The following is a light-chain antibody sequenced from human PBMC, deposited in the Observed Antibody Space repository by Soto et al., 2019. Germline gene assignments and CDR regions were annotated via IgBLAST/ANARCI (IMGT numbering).Light chain of an antibody. CDR3: QSYDSTSVV. V-gene: IGLV2-8*01. J-gene: IGLJ2*01. CDR1: SSDVGGYNY. Sequence: QSALTQPPSASGSPGQSVTISCTGTSSDVGGYNYVSWYQQHPGKAPKLMIYEVSKRPSGVPDRFSGSIDSSSNSASLIISGLKTEDEADYYCQSYDSTSVVFGEGTKLTVL. CDR2: EVS.